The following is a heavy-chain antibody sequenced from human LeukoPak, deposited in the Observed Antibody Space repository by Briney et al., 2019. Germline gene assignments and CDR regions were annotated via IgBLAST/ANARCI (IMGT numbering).Heavy chain of an antibody. CDR1: EFTFSTYW. Sequence: RGSLRLPCAASEFTFSTYWMHWVRQAPGKGLVWVSRISRDGSNTFYADSVKGRFTISRDNAKNTLYLQMNSLRGDDTAVYYCAREWDLPGAYYMDVWGKGTKVNVYS. CDR2: ISRDGSNT. V-gene: IGHV3-74*01. D-gene: IGHD1-26*01. J-gene: IGHJ6*03. CDR3: AREWDLPGAYYMDV.